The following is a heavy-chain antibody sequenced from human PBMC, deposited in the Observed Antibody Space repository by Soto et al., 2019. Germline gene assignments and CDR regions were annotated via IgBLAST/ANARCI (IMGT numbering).Heavy chain of an antibody. J-gene: IGHJ4*02. CDR2: ISYDGSNK. CDR3: ARGHSYYYDSSGYAAY. CDR1: GFTFSSYA. V-gene: IGHV3-30-3*01. D-gene: IGHD3-22*01. Sequence: GGSLRLSCAASGFTFSSYAMHWVRQAPGKGLEWVAVISYDGSNKYYADSVKGRFTISRDNSKNTLYLQMNSLRAEDTAVYYCARGHSYYYDSSGYAAYWGQGTLVTVSS.